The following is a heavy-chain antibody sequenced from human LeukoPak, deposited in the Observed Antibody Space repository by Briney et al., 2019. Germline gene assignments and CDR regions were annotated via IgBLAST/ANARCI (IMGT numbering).Heavy chain of an antibody. Sequence: GGSLTLSCAASGFTLSTYWMHWVRRAPGKGLVWVSRISTDGSVTSHADSVKGRFTISRDNAKNTMYLQMNSLRAEDTAVYYCARIGGSGSYSGHYFDHWGQGTLVTVA. CDR2: ISTDGSVT. D-gene: IGHD3-10*01. CDR1: GFTLSTYW. CDR3: ARIGGSGSYSGHYFDH. V-gene: IGHV3-74*01. J-gene: IGHJ4*02.